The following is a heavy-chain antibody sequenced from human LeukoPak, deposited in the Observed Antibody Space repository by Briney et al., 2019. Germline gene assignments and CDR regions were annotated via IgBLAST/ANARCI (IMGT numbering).Heavy chain of an antibody. V-gene: IGHV3-11*03. J-gene: IGHJ4*02. D-gene: IGHD6-19*01. CDR3: ARSRGAGPGAYFDY. CDR2: ISNSGSYT. Sequence: PGGSLRLSCAASGFTFSDEYMSWIRQAPGEGLEWVSYISNSGSYTNYADSVKGRFTISSDNAKNSLYLQMNSLRAEDTAVYYCARSRGAGPGAYFDYWGQGTLITVSS. CDR1: GFTFSDEY.